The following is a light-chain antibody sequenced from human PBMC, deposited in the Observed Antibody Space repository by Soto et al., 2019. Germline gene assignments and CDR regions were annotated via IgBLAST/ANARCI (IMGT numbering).Light chain of an antibody. CDR3: QADGDFPPAYT. CDR1: QSVSSRN. CDR2: GAS. Sequence: EIVLTQSQGTLSLSPGEGATLSCRASQSVSSRNLAWFRQKPGQAPSLLIYGASNRAPGIPDRFSGSGSGKDFSLTVNRVEPEGIAVYYCQADGDFPPAYTFGQGTNLQI. J-gene: IGKJ2*01. V-gene: IGKV3-20*01.